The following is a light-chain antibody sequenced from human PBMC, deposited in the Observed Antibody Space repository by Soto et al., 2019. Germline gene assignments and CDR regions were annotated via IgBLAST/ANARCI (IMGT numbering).Light chain of an antibody. Sequence: ETVLTQSPATLSLSPGERATLSCRATQSVDTKLVWYQQRPGQAPRLLIYDASNRATGIPARFSGSVSGTDFTLTISSLEPEDSAVYYCQQRSNWPPLTFGGGTKVEIK. CDR3: QQRSNWPPLT. J-gene: IGKJ4*01. CDR1: QSVDTK. CDR2: DAS. V-gene: IGKV3-11*01.